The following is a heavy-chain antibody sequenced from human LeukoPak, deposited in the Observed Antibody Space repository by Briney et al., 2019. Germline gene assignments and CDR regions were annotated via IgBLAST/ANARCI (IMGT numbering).Heavy chain of an antibody. D-gene: IGHD2-15*01. J-gene: IGHJ1*01. V-gene: IGHV4-39*01. Sequence: SETLSLISTVSGGSVSSSSHYWNWIRQPPGKGLEWIGSIYYSGSTNYNPSLQSRVTISVDTSKNQFSLRLSSETAADTAMYYCARRDCSGGSCYFQPWGQGTLVTVSS. CDR3: ARRDCSGGSCYFQP. CDR1: GGSVSSSSHY. CDR2: IYYSGST.